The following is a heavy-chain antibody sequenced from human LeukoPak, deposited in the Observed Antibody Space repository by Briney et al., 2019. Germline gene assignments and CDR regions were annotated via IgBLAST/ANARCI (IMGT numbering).Heavy chain of an antibody. V-gene: IGHV3-7*01. CDR1: GFTFSSYW. D-gene: IGHD3-3*01. Sequence: PGGSLRLSCAASGFTFSSYWMSWVRQAPGKGLEWVANIKQDGSEKYYVDSVKGRFTISRDNAKNSLYLQINSLRAEDTDVYYCARAPIRFLEWLHPYYFDYWGQGTLVTVSS. CDR2: IKQDGSEK. CDR3: ARAPIRFLEWLHPYYFDY. J-gene: IGHJ4*02.